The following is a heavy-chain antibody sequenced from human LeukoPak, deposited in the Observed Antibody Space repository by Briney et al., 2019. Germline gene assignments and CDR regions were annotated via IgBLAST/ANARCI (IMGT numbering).Heavy chain of an antibody. D-gene: IGHD2-2*01. V-gene: IGHV1-46*01. CDR2: INPSAGST. CDR1: GYTFTSYY. J-gene: IGHJ6*02. Sequence: ASVKVSCKASGYTFTSYYMHWVRQAPGQGLEWMGIINPSAGSTSYAQKFQGRVTMTRDTSTSTVYMELSSLRSEDTAVYYCARDSRIVVPAATPPPSHFYYYYGMDVWGQGTTVTVSS. CDR3: ARDSRIVVPAATPPPSHFYYYYGMDV.